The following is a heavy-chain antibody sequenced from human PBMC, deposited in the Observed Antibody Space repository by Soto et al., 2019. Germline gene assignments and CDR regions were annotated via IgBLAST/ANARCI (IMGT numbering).Heavy chain of an antibody. CDR1: GGSISSSSYY. V-gene: IGHV4-39*01. D-gene: IGHD2-8*01. CDR3: ARLRAWDDTYIVLMVSGGNWFDP. J-gene: IGHJ5*02. CDR2: IYYSGST. Sequence: QLQLQESGPGLVKPSETLSLTCTVSGGSISSSSYYWGWIRQPPGKGLEWIGSIYYSGSTYYNPSLKSRVTISVDTSKNQFSLKLSSVTAADTAVYYCARLRAWDDTYIVLMVSGGNWFDPWGQGTLVTVSS.